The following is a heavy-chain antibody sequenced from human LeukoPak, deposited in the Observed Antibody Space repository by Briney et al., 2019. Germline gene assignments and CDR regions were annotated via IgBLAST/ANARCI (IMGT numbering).Heavy chain of an antibody. D-gene: IGHD1-26*01. J-gene: IGHJ4*02. V-gene: IGHV4-39*07. CDR1: GGSITNTNYY. CDR3: ARKTPELLANY. Sequence: PSETLSLTCTVSGGSITNTNYYWGWLRQPPGKGLEWIGNIYYSGSTYYNPSLKSRVTISVDTSKNQFSLKLSSVTAADTAVYYCARKTPELLANYWGQETLVTVSS. CDR2: IYYSGST.